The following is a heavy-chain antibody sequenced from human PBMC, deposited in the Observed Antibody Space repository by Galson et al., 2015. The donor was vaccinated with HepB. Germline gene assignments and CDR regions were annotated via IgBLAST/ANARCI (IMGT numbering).Heavy chain of an antibody. CDR3: GRVGPGGLPNLYYYYGMDV. CDR2: INSSGGGT. D-gene: IGHD2-8*02. CDR1: GYTFTSHH. J-gene: IGHJ6*02. Sequence: SVKVSCKASGYTFTSHHMHWVRQAPGQGLEWMGIINSSGGGTTYAQKFQGRVTMTRDTSTSTVYMELSSLKSDDTAVYYCGRVGPGGLPNLYYYYGMDVWGQGTTVTVSS. V-gene: IGHV1-46*01.